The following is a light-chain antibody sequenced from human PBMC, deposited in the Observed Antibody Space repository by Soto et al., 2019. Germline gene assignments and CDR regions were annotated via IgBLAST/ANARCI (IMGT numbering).Light chain of an antibody. J-gene: IGLJ1*01. V-gene: IGLV1-51*01. CDR3: GAWDRSLTTYL. CDR2: DSD. Sequence: QAVVTQPPSVSAAPGQKVTISCSGSSSNIESNYVSWYQHLPGAAPKLLIYDSDKRPSGIPDRFSASKSGASATLGIIGLQTGDEAQYYCGAWDRSLTTYLFGTGTKVTVL. CDR1: SSNIESNY.